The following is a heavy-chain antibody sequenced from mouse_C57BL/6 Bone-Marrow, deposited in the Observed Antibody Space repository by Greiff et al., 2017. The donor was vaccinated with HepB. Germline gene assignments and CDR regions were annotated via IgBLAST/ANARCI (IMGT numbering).Heavy chain of an antibody. J-gene: IGHJ3*01. D-gene: IGHD1-1*01. CDR3: ARDDYYGSSYGFAY. CDR2: IHPNSGST. CDR1: GYTFTSYW. Sequence: VQLQQSGAELVKPGASVKLSCKASGYTFTSYWMHWVKQRPGQGLEWIGMIHPNSGSTNYNEKFKSKATLTVDKSSSTAYMQLSSLTSEDSAVYYCARDDYYGSSYGFAYWGQGTLVTVSA. V-gene: IGHV1-64*01.